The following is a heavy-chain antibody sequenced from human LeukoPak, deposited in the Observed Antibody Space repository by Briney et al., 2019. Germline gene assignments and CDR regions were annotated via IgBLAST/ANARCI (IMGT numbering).Heavy chain of an antibody. Sequence: PGGSLRLSCAASGFTFSSYAMSWARQAPGKGLEWVSAISGSGGSTYYADSVKGRFTISRDNSKNTLYLQMNSLRAEDTAVYYCAKDSFYDYVWGAFDIWGQGTMVTVSS. CDR3: AKDSFYDYVWGAFDI. J-gene: IGHJ3*02. V-gene: IGHV3-23*01. CDR2: ISGSGGST. CDR1: GFTFSSYA. D-gene: IGHD3-16*01.